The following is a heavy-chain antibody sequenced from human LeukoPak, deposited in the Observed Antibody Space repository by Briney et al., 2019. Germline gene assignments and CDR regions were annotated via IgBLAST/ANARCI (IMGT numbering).Heavy chain of an antibody. V-gene: IGHV3-11*04. J-gene: IGHJ6*04. CDR2: ISSSGSTI. CDR3: AELGITMIGGV. D-gene: IGHD3-10*02. Sequence: GWSLRLSCAASGFTFSDYYMSWNRQAPGKGLEWVAYISSSGSTIYYADSVKGRFTISRDNAKNSLYLQMNSLRAEDTAVYYCAELGITMIGGVWGKGTTVTISS. CDR1: GFTFSDYY.